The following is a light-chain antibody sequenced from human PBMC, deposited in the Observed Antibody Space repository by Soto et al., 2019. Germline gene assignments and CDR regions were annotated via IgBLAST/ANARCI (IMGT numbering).Light chain of an antibody. CDR2: EGI. CDR1: SSDIGTYNL. Sequence: QSALTQPASVSGSPGQSITISCTGTSSDIGTYNLVSWYQHYPGKAPKLMIYEGIKRPSGVSNRFSGSKSGNTDFLTISGLQAEDEADYYCCSYAGSGTDNYVFGSGTKLTVL. CDR3: CSYAGSGTDNYV. J-gene: IGLJ1*01. V-gene: IGLV2-23*01.